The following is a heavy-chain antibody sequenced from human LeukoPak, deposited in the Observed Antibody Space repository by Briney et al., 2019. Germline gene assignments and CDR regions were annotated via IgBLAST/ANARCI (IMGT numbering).Heavy chain of an antibody. Sequence: PSQTLSLTCTVSGGSISSGDYYWSWIRQPPGKGLEWIGYIYYSGSTYYNPSLKSRVTISVDTSKNQFSLKLSSVTAADTPVYYCASHGDPGYFQHWGQGTLVTVSS. J-gene: IGHJ1*01. CDR3: ASHGDPGYFQH. CDR2: IYYSGST. CDR1: GGSISSGDYY. V-gene: IGHV4-30-4*01. D-gene: IGHD4-17*01.